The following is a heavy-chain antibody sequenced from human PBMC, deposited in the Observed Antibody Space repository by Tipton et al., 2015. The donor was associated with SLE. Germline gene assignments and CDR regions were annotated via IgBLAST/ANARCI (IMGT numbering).Heavy chain of an antibody. Sequence: LRLSCTVSGGSISSSSYYWGWIRQPPGKGLEWIGSIYYSGSTYYNPSLKSRVTISVDTSKNQFSLKLSSVTAADTAVYYCASTNIPGAFDIWGQGTMVTVSS. V-gene: IGHV4-39*07. D-gene: IGHD2/OR15-2a*01. CDR3: ASTNIPGAFDI. J-gene: IGHJ3*02. CDR2: IYYSGST. CDR1: GGSISSSSYY.